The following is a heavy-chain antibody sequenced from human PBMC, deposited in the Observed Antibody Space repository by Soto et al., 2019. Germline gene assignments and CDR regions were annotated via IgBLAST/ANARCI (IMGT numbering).Heavy chain of an antibody. J-gene: IGHJ6*02. D-gene: IGHD2-21*02. CDR3: ARDLWGYCGTDCYPLDV. V-gene: IGHV4-59*01. CDR1: GGSISGYY. CDR2: MYNTVST. Sequence: SETLSRTCTVSGGSISGYYWSWIRQPPGMGLEGIGYMYNTVSTGYNPSFKSRVTISVDTSKNQFSLKLNSVTAADTAVYYCARDLWGYCGTDCYPLDVWGQGTTVT.